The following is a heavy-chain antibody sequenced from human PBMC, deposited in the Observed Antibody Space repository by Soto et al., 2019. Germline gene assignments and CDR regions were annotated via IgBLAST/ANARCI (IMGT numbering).Heavy chain of an antibody. D-gene: IGHD3-10*01. Sequence: GGSLRLSCAASGFTFSSYAMSWVRQAPGKGLEWVSAISGSGGSTYYADSVKGRFTISRDNSKNTLYLQMNSLRAEDTAVYYCAKDRYYGSGSYYFDYWGQGTLVTVSS. CDR2: ISGSGGST. CDR1: GFTFSSYA. V-gene: IGHV3-23*01. J-gene: IGHJ4*02. CDR3: AKDRYYGSGSYYFDY.